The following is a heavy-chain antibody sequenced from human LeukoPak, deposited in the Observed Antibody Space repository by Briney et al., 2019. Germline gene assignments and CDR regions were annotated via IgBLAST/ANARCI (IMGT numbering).Heavy chain of an antibody. Sequence: KPSETLSLTCTVSGGSINSYYWSWIRQPVGKGLEWIGRIDASGRRNYNSSLKSRVTMSLDTSKNQFSLKVTSVTAADTAVYYCAREYGDSDHWGQGTLVTVSS. D-gene: IGHD4-17*01. V-gene: IGHV4-4*07. CDR1: GGSINSYY. CDR2: IDASGRR. CDR3: AREYGDSDH. J-gene: IGHJ4*02.